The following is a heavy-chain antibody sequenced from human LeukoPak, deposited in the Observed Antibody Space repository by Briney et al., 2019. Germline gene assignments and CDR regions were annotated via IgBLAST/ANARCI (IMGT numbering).Heavy chain of an antibody. J-gene: IGHJ5*02. Sequence: SETLSLTCTVPGGSISSYYWSWIRQPPGKGLEWIGYIYYSGSTNYKPSLKSRVTISVDTSKNQFSLKLSSVTAADTAVYYCARGGYYGSGNDFRFDPWGQGTLVTVSS. D-gene: IGHD3-10*01. CDR2: IYYSGST. CDR3: ARGGYYGSGNDFRFDP. CDR1: GGSISSYY. V-gene: IGHV4-59*01.